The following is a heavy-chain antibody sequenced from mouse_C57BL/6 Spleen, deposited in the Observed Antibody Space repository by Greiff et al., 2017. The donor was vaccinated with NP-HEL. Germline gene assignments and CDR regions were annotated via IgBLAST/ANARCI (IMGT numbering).Heavy chain of an antibody. Sequence: QVQLQQSGAELVKPGASVKISCKASGYAFSSYWMNWVKQRPGKGLEWIGQIYPGDGDTNYNGKFKGKATLTADKSSSTAYMQLSSLTSEDSAVYFCAREGYDGYSLWFAYWGQGTLVTVSA. CDR2: IYPGDGDT. D-gene: IGHD2-3*01. CDR1: GYAFSSYW. J-gene: IGHJ3*01. CDR3: AREGYDGYSLWFAY. V-gene: IGHV1-80*01.